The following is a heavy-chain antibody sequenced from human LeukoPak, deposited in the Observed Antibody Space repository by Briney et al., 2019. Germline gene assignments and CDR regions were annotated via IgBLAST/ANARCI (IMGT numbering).Heavy chain of an antibody. V-gene: IGHV3-9*01. CDR1: GFTFDDYA. CDR2: ISWNSGSI. Sequence: PGGSLRLSCAASGFTFDDYAMHWVRQAPGKGLEWVSGISWNSGSIGYADSVKGRFTISRDNAKNSLYLQMNSLRAEDTALYYCAKDMVRYYYGWGTPGYFDYWGQGTLVTVSS. CDR3: AKDMVRYYYGWGTPGYFDY. D-gene: IGHD3-10*01. J-gene: IGHJ4*02.